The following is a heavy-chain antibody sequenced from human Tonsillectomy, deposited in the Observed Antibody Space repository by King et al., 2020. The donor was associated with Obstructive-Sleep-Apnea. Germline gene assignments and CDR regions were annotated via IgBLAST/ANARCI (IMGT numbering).Heavy chain of an antibody. J-gene: IGHJ3*02. CDR3: ARDGGSSYGYEVYALDI. Sequence: VQLVESGGGVVQPGRSLRLSCAASGFTFSSYAMHWVRQAPGKGLEGVADISYDGINKYYADSVKGRFTLSRDNSKNTLYLQMNSLRVEDTAIYYCARDGGSSYGYEVYALDIWGQGTMVTVSS. D-gene: IGHD5-18*01. V-gene: IGHV3-30-3*01. CDR2: ISYDGINK. CDR1: GFTFSSYA.